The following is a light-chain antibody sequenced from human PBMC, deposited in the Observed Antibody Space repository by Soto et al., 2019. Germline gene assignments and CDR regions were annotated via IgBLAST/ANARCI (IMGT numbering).Light chain of an antibody. Sequence: QSALTQPPSASGSPGPSVTLSCTGTSSDVGGYNYVSWYQQHPGEAPTLIIYEVNKRPSGVPDRFSGSKSGNTASLTVAGLQAEEEAEYYCVSMAGRQNVRFGGGTKLTV. CDR1: SSDVGGYNY. CDR2: EVN. V-gene: IGLV2-8*01. CDR3: VSMAGRQNVR. J-gene: IGLJ2*01.